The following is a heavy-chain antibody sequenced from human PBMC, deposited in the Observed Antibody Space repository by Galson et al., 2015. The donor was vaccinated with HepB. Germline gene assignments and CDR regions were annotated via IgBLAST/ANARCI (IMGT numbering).Heavy chain of an antibody. CDR2: INTNTGDP. V-gene: IGHV7-4-1*02. CDR1: GYTFTSYA. J-gene: IGHJ6*02. D-gene: IGHD2-2*01. CDR3: ARDRDNCNSASCPDSYYYYYGMDV. Sequence: SVKVSCKASGYTFTSYALNWVRQAPGQGLEWMGWINTNTGDPTYAQGFTGRFVFSLDTSVSTAYLQISSLKAEDTAVYYCARDRDNCNSASCPDSYYYYYGMDVWGQGTTVTVSS.